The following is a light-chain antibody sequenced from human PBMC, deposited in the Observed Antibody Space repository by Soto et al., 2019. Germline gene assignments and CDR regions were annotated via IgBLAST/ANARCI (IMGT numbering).Light chain of an antibody. CDR2: DAS. V-gene: IGKV3-20*01. CDR1: QSVGSSY. Sequence: EIVLTQSPGTLSLSPGERATLSCRASQSVGSSYLAWYQQKPGQAPRLLIFDASTRATGIPDRFSGSGSGTDFPLTISRLEPEDFAVYYCQHYGDSPGFTFGPGTKVDIK. J-gene: IGKJ3*01. CDR3: QHYGDSPGFT.